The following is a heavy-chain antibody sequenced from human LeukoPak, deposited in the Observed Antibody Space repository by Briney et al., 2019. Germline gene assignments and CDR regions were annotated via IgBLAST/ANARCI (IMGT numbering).Heavy chain of an antibody. D-gene: IGHD1/OR15-1a*01. CDR3: ASGDLGTGTFDY. CDR2: MNPSGGST. Sequence: GASVKVSCKASGYTFTSYYMHWVRQAPGQGLEWMGIMNPSGGSTSYAQKFQGRVTMTRGTSTSTVYMELSSLRSGDTAVYYCASGDLGTGTFDYWGQGTLVTVSS. V-gene: IGHV1-46*01. J-gene: IGHJ4*02. CDR1: GYTFTSYY.